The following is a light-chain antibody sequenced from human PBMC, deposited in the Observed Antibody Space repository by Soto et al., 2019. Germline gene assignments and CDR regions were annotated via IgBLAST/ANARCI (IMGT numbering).Light chain of an antibody. V-gene: IGKV1-33*01. CDR3: QQYDNPPLT. J-gene: IGKJ4*01. CDR1: QDISSY. Sequence: DIQMTQSPSSLSASVGDRVTITCQASQDISSYLDWYQQKPGKAPLLLIYAACYLGTGVSLSFSGCGSATDFTFTISRLQPEYIVTYYCQQYDNPPLTFGRGTKVDI. CDR2: AAC.